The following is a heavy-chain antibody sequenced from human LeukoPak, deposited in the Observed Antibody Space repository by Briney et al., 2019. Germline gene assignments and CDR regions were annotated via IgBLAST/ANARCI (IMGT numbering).Heavy chain of an antibody. V-gene: IGHV1-8*01. CDR2: MNPNSGNT. D-gene: IGHD1-1*01. J-gene: IGHJ6*02. CDR1: GYTFTSYD. CDR3: ARESQLGYYYGMDV. Sequence: ASVKVSCKASGYTFTSYDINWVRQATGQGLEWMGWMNPNSGNTGYAQKFQGRVTMTRNTSISTAYMELSSLRSEDTAVYYCARESQLGYYYGMDVWGQGTTVTVSS.